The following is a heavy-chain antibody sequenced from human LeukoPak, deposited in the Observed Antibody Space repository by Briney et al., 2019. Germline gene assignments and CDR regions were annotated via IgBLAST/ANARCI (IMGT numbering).Heavy chain of an antibody. V-gene: IGHV1-2*02. Sequence: GASVKVSCKASGGTFSSYAISWVRQAPGQGLEWMGWINPNSGGTNYAQKFQGRVTMTRDTSISTAYMELSRLRSDDTAVYYCARAYSSGWYHFDYWGQGTLVTVSS. J-gene: IGHJ4*02. CDR3: ARAYSSGWYHFDY. D-gene: IGHD6-19*01. CDR1: GGTFSSYA. CDR2: INPNSGGT.